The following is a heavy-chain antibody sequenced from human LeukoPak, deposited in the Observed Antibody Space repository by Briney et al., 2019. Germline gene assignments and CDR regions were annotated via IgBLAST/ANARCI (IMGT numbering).Heavy chain of an antibody. CDR2: ISVGGGST. D-gene: IGHD3-3*01. Sequence: PGGSLRLSCAASGFTFSSYAMSWVRQAPGEGLEWVSSISVGGGSTYYAESVKGRFTISRENSKNTLYLQMNSLRAEDKAVYYCAKDSATIFGVVIPYYYYYYGMDVWGQGTTVTVSS. CDR1: GFTFSSYA. J-gene: IGHJ6*02. V-gene: IGHV3-23*01. CDR3: AKDSATIFGVVIPYYYYYYGMDV.